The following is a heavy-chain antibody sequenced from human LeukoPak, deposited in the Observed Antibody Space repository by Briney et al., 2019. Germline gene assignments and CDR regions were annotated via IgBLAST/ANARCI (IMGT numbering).Heavy chain of an antibody. CDR1: GGSFSGYY. CDR3: ARLFGVQLNSSGYYYSVPQSRGDY. CDR2: INHSGST. Sequence: SETLSLTCAVYGGSFSGYYWSWIRQPPGKGLEWIGEINHSGSTNYNPSLKSRVTISVDTSKNQFSLKLSSVTAADTAVYYCARLFGVQLNSSGYYYSVPQSRGDYWGQGTLVTVSS. D-gene: IGHD3-22*01. J-gene: IGHJ4*02. V-gene: IGHV4-34*01.